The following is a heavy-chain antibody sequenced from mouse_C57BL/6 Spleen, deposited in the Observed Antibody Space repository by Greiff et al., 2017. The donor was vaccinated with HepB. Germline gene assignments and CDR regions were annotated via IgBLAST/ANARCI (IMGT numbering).Heavy chain of an antibody. D-gene: IGHD1-1*01. V-gene: IGHV1-81*01. CDR2: IYPRSGNT. CDR1: GYTFTSYG. CDR3: AREDYYGTLYYAMDY. J-gene: IGHJ4*01. Sequence: QVQLKESGAELARPGASVKLSCKASGYTFTSYGISWVKQRTGQGLEWIGEIYPRSGNTYYNEKFKGKATLTADKSSSTAYMELRSLTSEDSAVYFCAREDYYGTLYYAMDYWGQGTSVTVSS.